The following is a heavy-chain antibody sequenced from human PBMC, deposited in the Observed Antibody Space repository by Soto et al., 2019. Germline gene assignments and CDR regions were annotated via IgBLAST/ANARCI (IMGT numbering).Heavy chain of an antibody. CDR3: ARLQLGGDRMLNWFDP. V-gene: IGHV1-18*01. Sequence: QVQVVQSGPELKMPGASVKVSCKAQGYIFTKYGIGWVRQAPGQGLEWMGLINVYNGDRKVAQKFQDRVSMTTDTATDTAYMELKSLRSGDTAVYYCARLQLGGDRMLNWFDPWGQGTLVTVSS. D-gene: IGHD2-21*02. CDR1: GYIFTKYG. J-gene: IGHJ5*02. CDR2: INVYNGDR.